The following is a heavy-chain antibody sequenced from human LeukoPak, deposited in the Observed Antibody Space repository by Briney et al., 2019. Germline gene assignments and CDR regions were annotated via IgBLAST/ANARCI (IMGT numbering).Heavy chain of an antibody. CDR3: ASTNRLDY. J-gene: IGHJ4*02. D-gene: IGHD2/OR15-2a*01. Sequence: GGSLRLSCAASGFTFSSYGMHWVRQAPGKGLEWVAVISYDGSNKYYADSVKGRFTISRDNSKNTLYLQMNSLRAEDTAVYYCASTNRLDYWGQGTLVTVSS. V-gene: IGHV3-30*03. CDR1: GFTFSSYG. CDR2: ISYDGSNK.